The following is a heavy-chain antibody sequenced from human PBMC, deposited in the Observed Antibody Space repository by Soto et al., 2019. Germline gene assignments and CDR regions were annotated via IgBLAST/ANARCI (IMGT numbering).Heavy chain of an antibody. Sequence: SETLSLTCAVSGGSISSGGCFWSWIRQHPGKGLEWIGYIYHSGSSYYNPSLKSPVAISVDTSKNQISLTPNSVTAADTAVYYCARVEMATTYFDYWGQGTLVTVYS. CDR1: GGSISSGGCF. J-gene: IGHJ4*02. V-gene: IGHV4-31*11. D-gene: IGHD1-1*01. CDR3: ARVEMATTYFDY. CDR2: IYHSGSS.